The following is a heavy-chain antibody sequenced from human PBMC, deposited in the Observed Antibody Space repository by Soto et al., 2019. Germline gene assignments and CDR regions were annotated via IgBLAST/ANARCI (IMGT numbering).Heavy chain of an antibody. J-gene: IGHJ6*02. CDR3: AKLTTFYGMDV. CDR2: IYYSGST. D-gene: IGHD4-4*01. V-gene: IGHV4-39*01. Sequence: SETLSLTCTVSGGSISSSSYYWGWIRQPPGKGLEWIGSIYYSGSTYYNPSLKSRVTISVDTSKNQFSLKLSSVTAADTAVYYCAKLTTFYGMDVLGQGTTVTVPS. CDR1: GGSISSSSYY.